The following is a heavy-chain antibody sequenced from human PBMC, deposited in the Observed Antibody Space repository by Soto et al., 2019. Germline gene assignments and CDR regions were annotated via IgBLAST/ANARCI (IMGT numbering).Heavy chain of an antibody. D-gene: IGHD3-22*01. Sequence: QVQLVESGGGVVQPGRSLRLSCAASGFTFSSYGMHWVRQAPGKGLEWVAVISYDGINKYYTDSVKGQFTISRDNSNNTLFLQMNSLRADDTAVYYCAKDLRTPGPFYYDSSGYLPRDSWGQGTLVTVSS. CDR1: GFTFSSYG. V-gene: IGHV3-30*18. CDR3: AKDLRTPGPFYYDSSGYLPRDS. J-gene: IGHJ4*02. CDR2: ISYDGINK.